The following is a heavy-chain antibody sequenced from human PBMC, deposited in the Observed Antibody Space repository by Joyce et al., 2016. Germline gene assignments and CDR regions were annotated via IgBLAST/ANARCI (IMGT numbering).Heavy chain of an antibody. J-gene: IGHJ4*02. D-gene: IGHD5-18*01. V-gene: IGHV3-30*18. CDR3: AKRRGYGSDYFDY. CDR2: ISNDGTNR. CDR1: GFPFSSNG. Sequence: QVQLVESGGGVVQPGRSLRLSCAASGFPFSSNGMHWVRQAPGKGREWVGVISNDGTNRYYGDSVKCRFTISRDNSKSTLYLQMNSLRAEDTAVYYCAKRRGYGSDYFDYWGQGTLVTVSS.